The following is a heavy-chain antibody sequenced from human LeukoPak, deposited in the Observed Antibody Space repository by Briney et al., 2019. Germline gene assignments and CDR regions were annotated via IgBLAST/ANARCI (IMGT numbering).Heavy chain of an antibody. V-gene: IGHV1-18*01. CDR1: GYTFTSYG. CDR3: ARDGAGSTYYYYMYV. J-gene: IGHJ6*03. D-gene: IGHD1-1*01. Sequence: ASVKVSCKASGYTFTSYGISWVRQAPGQGLEWMGWISAYNGNTNYAQKLQGRVTMTTDTSTSTAYMELRSLRSDDTAGYYCARDGAGSTYYYYMYVWGKGTTVTVSS. CDR2: ISAYNGNT.